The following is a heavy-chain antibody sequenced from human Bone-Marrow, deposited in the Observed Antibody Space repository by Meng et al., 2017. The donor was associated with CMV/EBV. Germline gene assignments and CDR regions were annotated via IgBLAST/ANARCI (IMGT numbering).Heavy chain of an antibody. D-gene: IGHD3-10*01. Sequence: ESLKISCAASGFTFSSYEMNWVRQAPGKGLEWIGYIYYSGSTNYNPSLKSRVTISVDTSKNQFSLKLSSVTAADTAVYYCARRRYYYGSGSSGWFDPWGQGTLVTVSS. V-gene: IGHV4-59*12. CDR2: IYYSGST. CDR1: GFTFSSYE. J-gene: IGHJ5*02. CDR3: ARRRYYYGSGSSGWFDP.